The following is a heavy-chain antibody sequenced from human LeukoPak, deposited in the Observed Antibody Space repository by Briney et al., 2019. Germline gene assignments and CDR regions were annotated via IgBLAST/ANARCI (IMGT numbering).Heavy chain of an antibody. CDR2: ISNDGSNK. V-gene: IGHV3-30*03. Sequence: PGGSLRLSCAASGFTFSSYGMHWVRQAPGKGLEWVAVISNDGSNKHYGDSVKGRFTISRDNSKNTLYLQMNSLRAEDTAVYYCARAIVGRLDYWGQGTLVTVSS. CDR3: ARAIVGRLDY. J-gene: IGHJ4*02. CDR1: GFTFSSYG. D-gene: IGHD1-26*01.